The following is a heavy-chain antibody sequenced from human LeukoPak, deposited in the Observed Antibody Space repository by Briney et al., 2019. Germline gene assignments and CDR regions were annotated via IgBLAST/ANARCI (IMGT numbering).Heavy chain of an antibody. D-gene: IGHD6-13*01. J-gene: IGHJ4*02. CDR1: GLTFNTYP. CDR3: ATDSNPFDY. Sequence: GGSLRLSCAASGLTFNTYPMAWVRQAPGKGLEWVSRISGGGDTTYYTESVKGRFTISRDNSKNTLFLQMNSLRAEDTAIYFCATDSNPFDYWGQGTLVTVSS. V-gene: IGHV3-23*01. CDR2: ISGGGDTT.